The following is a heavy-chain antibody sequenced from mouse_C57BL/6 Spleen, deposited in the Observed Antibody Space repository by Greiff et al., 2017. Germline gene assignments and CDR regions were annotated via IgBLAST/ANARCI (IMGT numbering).Heavy chain of an antibody. Sequence: VQLQQPGAELVKPGASVKVSCKASGYTFTSYWMHWVKQRPGQGLEWIGRIHPSDSDTNYNQKFKGKATLTVDKSSSTAYMQLSSLTSEDSAVYYCAIAVYYDYENYFDDWGKGTTLTVSS. CDR1: GYTFTSYW. J-gene: IGHJ2*01. V-gene: IGHV1-74*01. D-gene: IGHD2-4*01. CDR2: IHPSDSDT. CDR3: AIAVYYDYENYFDD.